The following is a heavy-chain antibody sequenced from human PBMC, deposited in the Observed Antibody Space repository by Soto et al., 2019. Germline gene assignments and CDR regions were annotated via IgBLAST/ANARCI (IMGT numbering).Heavy chain of an antibody. CDR3: ARAVGGAKNWFDP. V-gene: IGHV1-18*04. CDR1: GYTFTGYY. J-gene: IGHJ5*02. Sequence: ASVKVSCKASGYTFTGYYMHWVRQAPGQGLEWMGWISAYNGNTNYAQKLQGRVTMNTDTSKSTAYMERRSLRSYDTAVYYCARAVGGAKNWFDPWGQGTLVTVSS. CDR2: ISAYNGNT. D-gene: IGHD3-16*01.